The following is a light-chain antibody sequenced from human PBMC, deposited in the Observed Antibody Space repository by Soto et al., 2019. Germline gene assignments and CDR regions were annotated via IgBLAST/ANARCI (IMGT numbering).Light chain of an antibody. Sequence: QSALTQPASVSGSPGQSITISCTGTSSDVGGYNYVSWYQQHPGKAPKLMIYEVSNRPSGVSNRFSGSKSGNTASLTISGLQAEDEADYYGSSYTSSSTLDVFGTGTKLTVL. V-gene: IGLV2-14*01. CDR3: SSYTSSSTLDV. J-gene: IGLJ1*01. CDR2: EVS. CDR1: SSDVGGYNY.